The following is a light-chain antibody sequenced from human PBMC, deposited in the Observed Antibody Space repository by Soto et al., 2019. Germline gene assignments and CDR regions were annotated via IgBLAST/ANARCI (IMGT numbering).Light chain of an antibody. V-gene: IGLV1-47*01. Sequence: QSVLTQPPSASGTLGQRVTISCSGYSSNIGHNPVNWYQQLPGTAPKLLIYRNNQRPSGVPDRFSGSKSGTSASLAISGLRSEDEADYYCAAWDDSLSGVVFGGGTKLTVL. CDR1: SSNIGHNP. CDR3: AAWDDSLSGVV. J-gene: IGLJ2*01. CDR2: RNN.